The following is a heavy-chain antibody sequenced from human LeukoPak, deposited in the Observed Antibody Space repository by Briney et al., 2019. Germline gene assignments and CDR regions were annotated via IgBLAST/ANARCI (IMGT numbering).Heavy chain of an antibody. D-gene: IGHD3-10*01. CDR1: GGSISRSSYY. V-gene: IGHV4-39*01. CDR3: ARMNCGSGSYYSVGYYYYGMDV. Sequence: SETLSLTCSVSGGSISRSSYYWGWIRQPPGKGLEWIGSIYYSGSTYYTPSLRSRVTISVDTSKNQFSLKLSSVTAADTAVYYCARMNCGSGSYYSVGYYYYGMDVWGQGTTVTVSS. J-gene: IGHJ6*02. CDR2: IYYSGST.